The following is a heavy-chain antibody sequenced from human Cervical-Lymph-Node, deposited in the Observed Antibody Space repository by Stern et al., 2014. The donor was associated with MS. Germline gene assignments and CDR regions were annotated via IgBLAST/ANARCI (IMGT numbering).Heavy chain of an antibody. CDR3: ASAYSSGHYYFDY. V-gene: IGHV3-33*01. J-gene: IGHJ4*02. CDR1: GFSFSRYA. D-gene: IGHD6-25*01. CDR2: IWYDGSNP. Sequence: DQLVESGGGVVQPGRSLRLSCAASGFSFSRYAMHWVRQAPGKGLEWVALIWYDGSNPYYADSVTGRFTISRDNFKNTLYLQMNSLRAEDTAVYYCASAYSSGHYYFDYWGQGTLVTVSS.